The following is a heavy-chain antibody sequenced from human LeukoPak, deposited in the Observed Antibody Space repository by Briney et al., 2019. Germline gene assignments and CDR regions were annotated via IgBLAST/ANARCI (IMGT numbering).Heavy chain of an antibody. Sequence: PGGSLRLSCTGSGFSFDRHWMHWVRQAPGKGLELVSHINPEGTLTTYADFVKGRFTISRDNTNNKLYLQMYRLRVDDTALYFCVRRQDTHYGLDYWGRGALVTVSS. CDR1: GFSFDRHW. CDR3: VRRQDTHYGLDY. D-gene: IGHD3-10*01. J-gene: IGHJ4*02. CDR2: INPEGTLT. V-gene: IGHV3-74*01.